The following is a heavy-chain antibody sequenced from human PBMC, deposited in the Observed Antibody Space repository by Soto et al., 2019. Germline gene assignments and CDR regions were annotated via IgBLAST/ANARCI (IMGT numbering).Heavy chain of an antibody. D-gene: IGHD5-12*01. CDR3: ARRYSGYGDY. CDR2: IYFSGSA. CDR1: GGSITSYY. V-gene: IGHV4-59*08. Sequence: SETLSLTCTVSGGSITSYYWSWIRQPPGKGLEWIGYIYFSGSANYNPSLKSRVTISVDTSKNQFSLKLSSVTAADTAVYYCARRYSGYGDYWGQGNLVTVSS. J-gene: IGHJ4*02.